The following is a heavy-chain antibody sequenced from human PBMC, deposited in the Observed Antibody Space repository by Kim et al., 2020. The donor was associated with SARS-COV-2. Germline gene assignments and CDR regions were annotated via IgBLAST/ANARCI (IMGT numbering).Heavy chain of an antibody. J-gene: IGHJ6*01. Sequence: SETLSLTCTVSGGSINIYYWSWIRQPPGKGLEWIGYIHHSGSSKYSPSLKSRVSISIDTSKNQFSLKLSSVTAADTAVYYCVGGAYHYASGDFQGLGMDV. CDR3: VGGAYHYASGDFQGLGMDV. CDR2: IHHSGSS. CDR1: GGSINIYY. V-gene: IGHV4-59*08. D-gene: IGHD3-10*01.